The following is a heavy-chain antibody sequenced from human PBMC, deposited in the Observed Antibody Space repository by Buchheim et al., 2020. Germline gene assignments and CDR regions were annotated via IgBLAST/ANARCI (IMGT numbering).Heavy chain of an antibody. V-gene: IGHV3-21*01. Sequence: EVQLVESGGGLVKPGGSLRLSCAASGFTFSHFSMNWVRQAPGRGLEWVSSISSRSTSYIYYADSVKGRFTISRDNAEHSLYLQMNSLRAEDTAVYYCTREGLDYVGLSDYWGRGTL. CDR1: GFTFSHFS. D-gene: IGHD4-17*01. CDR3: TREGLDYVGLSDY. CDR2: ISSRSTSYI. J-gene: IGHJ4*02.